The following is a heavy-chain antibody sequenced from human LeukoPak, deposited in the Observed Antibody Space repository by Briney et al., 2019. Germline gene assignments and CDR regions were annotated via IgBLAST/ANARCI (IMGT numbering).Heavy chain of an antibody. V-gene: IGHV3-74*01. D-gene: IGHD5-18*01. CDR2: INSDGSST. CDR1: GFSFSSNW. CDR3: AREKGYSYGNADY. Sequence: GGSLRLSCAASGFSFSSNWMDWVRQAPGKGLVWVSRINSDGSSTSYADSVKGRFTISRVNAKNTLYLQMNSLRAEDTAVYYCAREKGYSYGNADYWGQGTLVTVSS. J-gene: IGHJ4*02.